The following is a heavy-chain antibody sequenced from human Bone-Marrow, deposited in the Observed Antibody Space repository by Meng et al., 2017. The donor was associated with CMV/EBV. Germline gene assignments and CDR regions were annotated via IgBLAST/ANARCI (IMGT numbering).Heavy chain of an antibody. V-gene: IGHV1-18*01. CDR3: ARAGLRDYDFWSSYYRDAFDI. J-gene: IGHJ3*02. D-gene: IGHD3-3*01. CDR2: ISAYNGDT. Sequence: ASVKVSCKASGYIFTKYGVNWMRQAPGQGPEWMGWISAYNGDTMYAPKVQGRVTMTRSTSISTAYMELSSLRSEDTAVYYCARAGLRDYDFWSSYYRDAFDIWGQGTMVTVSS. CDR1: GYIFTKYG.